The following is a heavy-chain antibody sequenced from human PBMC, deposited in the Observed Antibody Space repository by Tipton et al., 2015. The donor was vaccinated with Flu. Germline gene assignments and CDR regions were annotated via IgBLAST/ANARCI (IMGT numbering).Heavy chain of an antibody. D-gene: IGHD4/OR15-4a*01. CDR2: IYYSGST. J-gene: IGHJ4*02. V-gene: IGHV4-59*01. CDR1: SGSISSYY. Sequence: TLSLTCTVSSGSISSYYWSWIRQPPGKGLEWIGHIYYSGSTNYNPSLKTRVTISRDTSKIQFSLKLSSVTAADTAVYYCARDDSLVPGALVYWGQGTPVTVS. CDR3: ARDDSLVPGALVY.